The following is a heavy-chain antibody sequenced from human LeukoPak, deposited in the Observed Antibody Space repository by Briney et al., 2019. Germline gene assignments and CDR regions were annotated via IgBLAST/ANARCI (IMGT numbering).Heavy chain of an antibody. D-gene: IGHD6-13*01. CDR1: GFTFSSYA. J-gene: IGHJ4*02. CDR3: TKDIAAGGLDY. CDR2: ISYDGSNK. V-gene: IGHV3-30-3*01. Sequence: GGSLRLSCAASGFTFSSYAMHWVRQAPGKGLEWVAVISYDGSNKYYADSVKGRFTISRDNAKNSLYLQMNSLRTDDTALYYCTKDIAAGGLDYWGQGTLVTVSS.